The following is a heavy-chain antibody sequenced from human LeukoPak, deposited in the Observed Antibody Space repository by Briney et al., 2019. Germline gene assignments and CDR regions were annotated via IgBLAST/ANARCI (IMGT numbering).Heavy chain of an antibody. D-gene: IGHD6-13*01. CDR3: ARGRWLAAAGTGVRLFYYYYGMDV. CDR2: ISSSSSYI. J-gene: IGHJ6*02. CDR1: GFTFSSYS. Sequence: GGSLRLSCAASGFTFSSYSMNWVRQAPGKGLEWVSSISSSSSYIYYADSVKGRFTISRDNAKNSLYLQMNSLRAEDTAVYYCARGRWLAAAGTGVRLFYYYYGMDVWGQGTTVTVSS. V-gene: IGHV3-21*01.